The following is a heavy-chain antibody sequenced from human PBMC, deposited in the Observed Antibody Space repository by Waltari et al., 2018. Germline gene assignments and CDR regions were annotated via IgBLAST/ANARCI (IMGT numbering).Heavy chain of an antibody. D-gene: IGHD6-13*01. CDR2: IKQDGSEK. CDR1: GRIFLNYW. Sequence: EVQLVESGGGLAQPGGSLRLCCSAAGRIFLNYWMTWVRQASGKGPEWVANIKQDGSEKYYMDSVKGRFTISRDNAKNSLYLQMNNLRVEDTAVYYCTRGGRDSSWYWRDWGQGTLVTVSS. CDR3: TRGGRDSSWYWRD. V-gene: IGHV3-7*01. J-gene: IGHJ4*02.